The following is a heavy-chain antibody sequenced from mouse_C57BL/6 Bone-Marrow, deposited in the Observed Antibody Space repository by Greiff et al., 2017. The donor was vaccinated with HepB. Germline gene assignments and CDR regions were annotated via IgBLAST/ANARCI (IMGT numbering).Heavy chain of an antibody. CDR1: GYTFTSYW. J-gene: IGHJ3*01. CDR3: ARSGYYGSSYAWFAY. CDR2: IYTSDSET. D-gene: IGHD1-1*01. Sequence: QVQLQQPGAELVRPGSSVKLSCKASGYTFTSYWMDWVKQRPGQGLEWIGNIYTSDSETHYNQKFKDKATLTVDKSSSTAYMQLSSLTSEDSAVYYCARSGYYGSSYAWFAYWGQGTLVTVSA. V-gene: IGHV1-61*01.